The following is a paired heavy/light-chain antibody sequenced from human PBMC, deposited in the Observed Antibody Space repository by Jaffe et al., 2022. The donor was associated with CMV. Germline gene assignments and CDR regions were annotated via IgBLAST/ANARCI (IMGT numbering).Heavy chain of an antibody. CDR2: ISSTGTTT. CDR3: ARVNWADAFDI. D-gene: IGHD1-1*01. CDR1: GFIFRSFD. Sequence: EVQLVESGGGLVQPGGSLRLSCAASGFIFRSFDMNWVRQAPGKGLEWVSFISSTGTTTYYTDSVRGRFTVSRDNAESSLYLQMNSLRADDTAVYYCARVNWADAFDIWGQGTMVTVSS. J-gene: IGHJ3*02. V-gene: IGHV3-48*03.
Light chain of an antibody. J-gene: IGLJ2*01. V-gene: IGLV3-10*01. CDR2: EDT. Sequence: SYDLTQPPSVSVSPGQTARITCSGDTLSKKYGYWYQQKSGQAPVLVIYEDTKRPSGIPERFSGSSSGTMATLTIRGAQVEDEADYYCYSTDSSGNHRIFGGGTKLTVL. CDR3: YSTDSSGNHRI. CDR1: TLSKKY.